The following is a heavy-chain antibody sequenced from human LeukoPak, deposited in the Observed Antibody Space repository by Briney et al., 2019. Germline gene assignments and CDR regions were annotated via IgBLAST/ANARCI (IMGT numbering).Heavy chain of an antibody. CDR1: GFTFSSYS. CDR3: ARDPPLGSCSTISCPHLDY. J-gene: IGHJ4*02. D-gene: IGHD2-2*01. Sequence: GGSLRLSCAASGFTFSSYSMNWVRQAPGKGLERVSSISSSSSYIYYADSVKGRFTISRDNAKNSLYLQMNSLRAEDTAVYYCARDPPLGSCSTISCPHLDYWGQGTLVTVSS. V-gene: IGHV3-21*01. CDR2: ISSSSSYI.